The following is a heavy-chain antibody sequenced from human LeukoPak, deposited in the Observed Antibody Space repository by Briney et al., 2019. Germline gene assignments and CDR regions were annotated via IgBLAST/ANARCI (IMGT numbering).Heavy chain of an antibody. J-gene: IGHJ3*02. CDR1: RFSFSSHW. CDR3: AKTIVGSNVFDI. V-gene: IGHV3-7*01. CDR2: IKEDGREK. D-gene: IGHD1-26*01. Sequence: GGSLRLSCVASRFSFSSHWMTWARQAPGKGLEWVANIKEDGREKYYADSVKGRFTISRDNAKNSLYLQMNSLRGEDTAVYYCAKTIVGSNVFDIWGQGTLVTVSS.